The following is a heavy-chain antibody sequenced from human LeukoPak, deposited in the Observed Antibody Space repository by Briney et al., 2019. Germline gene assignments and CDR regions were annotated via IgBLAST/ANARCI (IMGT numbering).Heavy chain of an antibody. Sequence: GGSLRLSCAASGFTFSNYAMHWVRQAPGKGLEWVAVISYDGSNKYYADSVKGRFTVSRDNSKNTLYLQMNSLRAEDTAVYYCARDLYDSSESAFDIWGQGTMVTVSS. CDR2: ISYDGSNK. CDR1: GFTFSNYA. V-gene: IGHV3-30-3*01. CDR3: ARDLYDSSESAFDI. D-gene: IGHD3-22*01. J-gene: IGHJ3*02.